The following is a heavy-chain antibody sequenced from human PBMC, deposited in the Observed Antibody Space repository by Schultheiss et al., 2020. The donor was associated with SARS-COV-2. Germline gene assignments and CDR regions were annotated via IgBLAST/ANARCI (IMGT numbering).Heavy chain of an antibody. J-gene: IGHJ4*02. CDR2: ISSSSSYI. V-gene: IGHV3-21*04. CDR3: ARGIRGFDY. Sequence: GGSLRLSCAASGFTFSSYGMNWVRQAPGKGLEWVSSISSSSSYIYYADSVKGRFTISRHNSKNTLYLQMSSLRAEDTALYYCARGIRGFDYWGQGTLVTVSS. CDR1: GFTFSSYG.